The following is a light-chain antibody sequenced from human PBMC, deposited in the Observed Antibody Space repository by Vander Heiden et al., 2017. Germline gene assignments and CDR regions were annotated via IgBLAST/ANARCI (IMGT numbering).Light chain of an antibody. CDR1: SSNIGSNT. Sequence: QSVLTQPPSASGTPGQRVTISCSGSSSNIGSNTVNWYQQRPGTAPKLLIYSNNQRPSGVPDRVSGSKSGTSASLAISGLQSEDEADYYCAAWDDSLNGRYVFGTGTKVTVL. CDR2: SNN. CDR3: AAWDDSLNGRYV. V-gene: IGLV1-44*01. J-gene: IGLJ1*01.